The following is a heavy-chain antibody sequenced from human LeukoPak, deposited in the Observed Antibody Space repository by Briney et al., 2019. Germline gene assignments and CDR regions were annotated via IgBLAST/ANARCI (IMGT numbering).Heavy chain of an antibody. V-gene: IGHV1-18*01. J-gene: IGHJ4*02. CDR1: GYTFTSYG. Sequence: RASVTVSCKASGYTFTSYGISWVRQAPGQGLEWMGWISAYNGNTNYAQKLQGRVTMTTDTSTSTAYMELRSLRSDDTAVYYCAREALGFYGSGSYESDYWGQGTLVTVSS. CDR2: ISAYNGNT. D-gene: IGHD3-10*01. CDR3: AREALGFYGSGSYESDY.